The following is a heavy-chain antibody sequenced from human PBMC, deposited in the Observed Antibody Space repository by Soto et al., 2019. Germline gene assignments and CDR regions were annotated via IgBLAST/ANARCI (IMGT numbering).Heavy chain of an antibody. CDR3: ARRYSTGWFFDS. CDR2: IHHTGST. V-gene: IGHV4-59*01. D-gene: IGHD2-8*02. J-gene: IGHJ4*02. CDR1: GGSMTSYY. Sequence: SETLSLTXSVSGGSMTSYYWAWIRQPPGKGLECLGYIHHTGSTNYHPSLKSRVRMSVDTSKNQLSLEVRSVTPADTAIYYCARRYSTGWFFDSWGPGSLVTVSS.